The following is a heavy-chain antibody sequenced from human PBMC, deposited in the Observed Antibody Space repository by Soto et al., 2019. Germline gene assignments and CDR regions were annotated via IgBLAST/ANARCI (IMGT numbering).Heavy chain of an antibody. CDR1: GYSFTRYW. CDR3: ARLIEQQQLVIYFDY. V-gene: IGHV5-51*01. D-gene: IGHD6-13*01. CDR2: IYPGDSDT. J-gene: IGHJ4*02. Sequence: LGQSLKISCKRSGYSFTRYWIGWVRQMPGKGLEWMGIIYPGDSDTRYSPSFQGQVTISADKSISTAYLQWSSLKASDTAMYYCARLIEQQQLVIYFDYWGQGTLVTVSS.